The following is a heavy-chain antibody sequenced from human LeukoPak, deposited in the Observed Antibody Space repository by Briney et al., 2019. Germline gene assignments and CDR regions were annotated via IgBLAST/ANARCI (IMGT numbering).Heavy chain of an antibody. Sequence: SQTLSLTCAISGDSVSNNSAIWIWIRHSPSRGLQWLGRTYYRSKWYNDYAVSVKSRITLNVDTSMNQFALQFNSVTPEDTAVYYCARSSNLHYFDYGGQGTQVTVSS. V-gene: IGHV6-1*01. J-gene: IGHJ4*02. CDR3: ARSSNLHYFDY. CDR2: TYYRSKWYN. CDR1: GDSVSNNSAI.